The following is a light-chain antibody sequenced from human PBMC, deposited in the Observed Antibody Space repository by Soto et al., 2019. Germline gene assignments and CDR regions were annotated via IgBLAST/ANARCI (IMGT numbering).Light chain of an antibody. CDR2: EVS. CDR1: SNDVGGYNY. J-gene: IGLJ3*02. V-gene: IGLV2-14*01. Sequence: QSVLTQPASVSGSPGQSITISCTGTSNDVGGYNYVCWYQQHPGKAPKLMIYEVSNWPSGVSNRFSGSKSGNTASLTISGLQAEDDADYYCSSYTSSSSSWVFGGGTQLTVL. CDR3: SSYTSSSSSWV.